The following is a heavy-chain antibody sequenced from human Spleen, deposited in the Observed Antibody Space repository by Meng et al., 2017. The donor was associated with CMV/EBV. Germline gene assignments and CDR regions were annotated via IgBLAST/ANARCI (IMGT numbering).Heavy chain of an antibody. Sequence: ASITTAKWWTWVRQPPGKGLEWVGEIDHTGNSNSNPSLGSRLTLSLDTSKNHFSLTMTSVTAEDTAIYYCARVREHTSLGNYWFDPWGQGALVTVSS. J-gene: IGHJ5*02. CDR2: IDHTGNS. CDR3: ARVREHTSLGNYWFDP. V-gene: IGHV4-4*02. CDR1: ASITTAKW. D-gene: IGHD5-18*01.